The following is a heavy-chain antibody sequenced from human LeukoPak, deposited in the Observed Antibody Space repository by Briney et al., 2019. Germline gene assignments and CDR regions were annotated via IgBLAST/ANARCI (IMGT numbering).Heavy chain of an antibody. D-gene: IGHD5-12*01. CDR1: GFTFSNYG. Sequence: GGSLRLSCAASGFTFSNYGMHWVRQAPGKGLEWVAVIWYDGSNKYYVDSVKGRFTISRDNSKNTLSLQMNSLRAEDTAVYYCARDPSLRVALDYWGQGTLVTVSS. J-gene: IGHJ4*02. V-gene: IGHV3-33*01. CDR3: ARDPSLRVALDY. CDR2: IWYDGSNK.